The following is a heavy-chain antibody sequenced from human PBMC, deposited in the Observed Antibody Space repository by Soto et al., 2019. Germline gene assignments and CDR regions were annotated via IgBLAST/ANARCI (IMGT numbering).Heavy chain of an antibody. CDR3: ARPECASTSCYHYFNY. V-gene: IGHV5-10-1*01. J-gene: IGHJ4*02. D-gene: IGHD2-2*01. CDR1: GYVFANHW. CDR2: IDPSDSST. Sequence: PGESLKISCKGSGYVFANHWITWVRQMPGKGLEWMATIDPSDSSTSYSPSFQGHVTISADKSVSTAYLQWSSLKASDTAMYYCARPECASTSCYHYFNYWGQGCLVTVSS.